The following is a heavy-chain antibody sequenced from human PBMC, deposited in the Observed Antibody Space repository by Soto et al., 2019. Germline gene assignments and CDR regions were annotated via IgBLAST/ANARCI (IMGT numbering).Heavy chain of an antibody. J-gene: IGHJ4*02. CDR1: GYTFTSYG. Sequence: QVQLVQSGAAVKKPGDSVKVSCKASGYTFTSYGISWVRQAPGQGLEWMGWISAYNGNTNYAQKLQGRVTRTTDTSTSTAYMELRSLRSDDTAVYYCAREGYYDSSCYYYEESFDYWGQGTLVTVSS. CDR2: ISAYNGNT. CDR3: AREGYYDSSCYYYEESFDY. D-gene: IGHD3-22*01. V-gene: IGHV1-18*01.